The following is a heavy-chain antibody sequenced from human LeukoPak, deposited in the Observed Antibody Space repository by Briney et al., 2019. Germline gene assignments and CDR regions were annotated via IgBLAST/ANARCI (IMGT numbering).Heavy chain of an antibody. CDR1: GYTFTSYG. V-gene: IGHV1-18*01. J-gene: IGHJ5*02. Sequence: ASVKVSCKASGYTFTSYGISWVRQAPGQGLEWMGWISAYNGNTNYAQKLRGRVTMTTDTSTSTAYMELRSLRSDDTAVYYCARLTRIYYYDSSGYYGGSWFDPWGQGTLVTVSS. CDR3: ARLTRIYYYDSSGYYGGSWFDP. D-gene: IGHD3-22*01. CDR2: ISAYNGNT.